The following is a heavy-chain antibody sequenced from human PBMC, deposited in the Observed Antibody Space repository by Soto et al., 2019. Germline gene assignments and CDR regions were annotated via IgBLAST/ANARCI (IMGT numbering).Heavy chain of an antibody. CDR3: GSKGGPGLDY. V-gene: IGHV1-69*13. J-gene: IGHJ4*02. CDR1: GGTFSSYA. D-gene: IGHD3-3*01. CDR2: IIPIFGTA. Sequence: SVKVSCKASGGTFSSYAISWVRQAPGQGLEWMGGIIPIFGTANYAQKFQGRVTITADESTSTAYMELSSLRSEDTAVYVRGSKGGPGLDYWGQGTLVTVSS.